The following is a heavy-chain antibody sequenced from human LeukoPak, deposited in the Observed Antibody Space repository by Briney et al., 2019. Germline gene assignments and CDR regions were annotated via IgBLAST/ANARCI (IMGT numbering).Heavy chain of an antibody. J-gene: IGHJ4*02. V-gene: IGHV3-23*01. CDR3: TKDIGYFDY. CDR1: GFTFSSYG. CDR2: FSGSGGDT. Sequence: GGSLRLSCAASGFTFSSYGMSWVRQAPGKGLEWVSTFSGSGGDTYYADSVKGRFTISRDNSKNTLYLQMNSLRTEDTAVYFCTKDIGYFDYWGRGTLVTVSS.